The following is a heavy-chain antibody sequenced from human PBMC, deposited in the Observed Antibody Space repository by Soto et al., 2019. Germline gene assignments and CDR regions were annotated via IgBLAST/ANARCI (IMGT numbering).Heavy chain of an antibody. CDR1: GGSISNYY. Sequence: SETLSLTCTVSGGSISNYYCNWIRQPAGKGLEWIGRFDTSGSTNYNPSLKSRVTMSVDTSKREFSLKLSSVTAADTALYYCARGGQDFWSGPFDYWGRGALVTVSS. CDR3: ARGGQDFWSGPFDY. V-gene: IGHV4-4*07. CDR2: FDTSGST. J-gene: IGHJ4*02. D-gene: IGHD3-3*01.